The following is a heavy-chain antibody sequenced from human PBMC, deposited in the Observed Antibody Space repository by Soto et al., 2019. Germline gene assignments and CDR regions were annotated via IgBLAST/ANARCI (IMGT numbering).Heavy chain of an antibody. D-gene: IGHD6-6*01. CDR3: ARDRSIAGTHDY. V-gene: IGHV3-48*02. Sequence: EVQLVESGGGLVQPGGSLRLSCTASGFTFSSYNMNWVRQAPGKGLEWVSYITSSSRTIYYADSVKGRFTISRDNAKNSRYLKMNSLRDEETGVYYCARDRSIAGTHDYWGQGTRVTVPS. CDR2: ITSSSRTI. J-gene: IGHJ4*02. CDR1: GFTFSSYN.